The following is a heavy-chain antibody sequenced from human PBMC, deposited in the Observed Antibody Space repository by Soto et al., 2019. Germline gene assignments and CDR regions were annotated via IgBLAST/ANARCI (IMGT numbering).Heavy chain of an antibody. CDR2: IIPIFGTA. CDR3: ARDNNYYGSGSYYNSYWFDP. D-gene: IGHD3-10*01. V-gene: IGHV1-69*13. CDR1: GGTFSSYA. Sequence: ASVKVSCKASGGTFSSYAISWVRQAPGQGLEWMGGIIPIFGTANYAQNFQGRVTITADESTSTAYMELSSLRSEDTAVYYCARDNNYYGSGSYYNSYWFDPWGQGTLVTVSS. J-gene: IGHJ5*02.